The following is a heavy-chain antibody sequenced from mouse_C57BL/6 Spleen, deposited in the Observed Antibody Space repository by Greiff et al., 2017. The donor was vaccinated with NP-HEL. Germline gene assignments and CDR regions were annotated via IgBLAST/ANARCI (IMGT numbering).Heavy chain of an antibody. J-gene: IGHJ2*01. V-gene: IGHV3-6*01. Sequence: DVHLVESGPGLVKPSQSLSLTCSVTGYSITSGYYWNWIRQFPGNKLEWMGYISYDGSNNYNPSLKNRISITRDTSKNQFFLKLNSVTTEDTATYYCARAPNYVYYFDYWGQGTTLTVSS. CDR2: ISYDGSN. D-gene: IGHD1-1*01. CDR1: GYSITSGYY. CDR3: ARAPNYVYYFDY.